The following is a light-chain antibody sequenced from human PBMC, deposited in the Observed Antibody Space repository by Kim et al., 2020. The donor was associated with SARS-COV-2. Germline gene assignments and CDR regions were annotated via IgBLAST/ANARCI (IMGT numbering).Light chain of an antibody. CDR2: QDS. V-gene: IGLV3-1*01. CDR1: KLGDKY. Sequence: SYELTQPPSVSVSPGQTASITCSGDKLGDKYAWWYQQKPGQSPVVVIYQDSKRPSGIPERFSGSNSGNTATLTISETQAMDEADYYCQAWDSSTAVVFGGGTQLTVL. J-gene: IGLJ2*01. CDR3: QAWDSSTAVV.